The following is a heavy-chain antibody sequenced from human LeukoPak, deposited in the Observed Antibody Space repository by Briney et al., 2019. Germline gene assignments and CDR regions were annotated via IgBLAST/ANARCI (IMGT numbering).Heavy chain of an antibody. D-gene: IGHD3-16*01. Sequence: GGSLRLSCAASGFTFSSYAMHWVRQAPGKGLEWVSVIYSGGSTYYADSVKGRFTISRDNSKNTLYLQMNSLRAEDTAVYYCASGGASDYWGQGTLVTVSS. CDR2: IYSGGST. J-gene: IGHJ4*02. V-gene: IGHV3-53*01. CDR3: ASGGASDY. CDR1: GFTFSSYA.